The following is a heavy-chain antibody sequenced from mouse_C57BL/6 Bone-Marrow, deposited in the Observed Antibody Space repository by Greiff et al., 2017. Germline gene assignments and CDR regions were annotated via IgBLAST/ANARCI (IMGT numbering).Heavy chain of an antibody. V-gene: IGHV1-55*01. D-gene: IGHD2-5*01. CDR2: IYPGSGST. J-gene: IGHJ1*03. CDR1: GYTFTSYW. CDR3: ARPYDSNDWYFDV. Sequence: VQLQQPGAELVKPGASVKMSCKASGYTFTSYWITWVKQRPGQGLEWIGDIYPGSGSTNYNEKFKSKATLTVDTSSSTAYMQLSSLTSEDSAVYYCARPYDSNDWYFDVWGTVTTVTVSS.